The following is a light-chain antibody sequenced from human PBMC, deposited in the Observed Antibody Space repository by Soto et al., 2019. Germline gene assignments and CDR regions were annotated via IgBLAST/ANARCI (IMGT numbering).Light chain of an antibody. J-gene: IGKJ2*01. CDR2: DAS. CDR3: QQYHNLPPT. V-gene: IGKV1-33*01. CDR1: QVISNF. Sequence: DIQMTQSPSSLSASIGDRVTITCQASQVISNFLSWYQHKPGKAPKLLIYDASDLETGVPSRFSGSGSGTDFALSISSLQPEDFAIYFCQQYHNLPPTFGRGTKLEIK.